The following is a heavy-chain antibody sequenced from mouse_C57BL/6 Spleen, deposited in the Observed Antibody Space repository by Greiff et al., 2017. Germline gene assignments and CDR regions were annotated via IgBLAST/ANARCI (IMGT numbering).Heavy chain of an antibody. J-gene: IGHJ1*03. CDR1: GFTFSDYG. CDR2: ISSGSSTI. D-gene: IGHD1-1*01. V-gene: IGHV5-17*01. CDR3: ARVVVATGGGYFDV. Sequence: DVMLVESGGGLVKPGGSLKLSCAASGFTFSDYGMHWVRQAPEKGLEWVAYISSGSSTIYYADTVKGRFTISRDNAKNTLFLQMTSLGSEDRAMYYGARVVVATGGGYFDVWGTGTTVTVSS.